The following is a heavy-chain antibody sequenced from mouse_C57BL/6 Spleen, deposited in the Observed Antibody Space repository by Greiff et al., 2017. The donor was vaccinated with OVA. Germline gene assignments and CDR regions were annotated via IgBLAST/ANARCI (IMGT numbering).Heavy chain of an antibody. CDR1: GYTFTSYT. V-gene: IGHV1-4*01. D-gene: IGHD3-1*01. CDR2: INPSSGYT. J-gene: IGHJ2*01. Sequence: QVQLQQSGAELARPGASVKMSCKASGYTFTSYTMHWVKQRPGQGLEWIGYINPSSGYTKYNQKFKSKATLTVDKPSSTAYMQLSSLTSEDSAVYYCAREGATFDYWGQGTTLTVSS. CDR3: AREGATFDY.